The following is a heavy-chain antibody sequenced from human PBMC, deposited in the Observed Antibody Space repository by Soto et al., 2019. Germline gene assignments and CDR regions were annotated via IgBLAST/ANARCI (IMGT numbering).Heavy chain of an antibody. V-gene: IGHV4-4*02. CDR1: GGSVSSTNW. J-gene: IGHJ5*02. Sequence: QVQLRQSGPGLVTTSGTLSLTCAVSGGSVSSTNWWTWVRQPPGKRLEWIGENYHSGGPTYSPSLRGRATISVDKSNNQFSLRLRSVTAADTAVYYCATLPPRIVVTLLPFPTWGQGIQVTVSS. CDR3: ATLPPRIVVTLLPFPT. CDR2: NYHSGGP. D-gene: IGHD2-21*01.